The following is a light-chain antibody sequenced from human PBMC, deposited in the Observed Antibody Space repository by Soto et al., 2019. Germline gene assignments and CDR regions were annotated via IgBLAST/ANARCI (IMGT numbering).Light chain of an antibody. CDR2: GTS. Sequence: VVTQSPGTLSLSPGERATLSCRASQSVSSSSLAWYQQRPGQAPRLLIYGTSSRATGIPDRFSGSGSGTDFTLTIRRLEPDDFAVYFCQPYGSSPPITFAQGTRPEI. CDR3: QPYGSSPPIT. J-gene: IGKJ5*01. CDR1: QSVSSSS. V-gene: IGKV3-20*01.